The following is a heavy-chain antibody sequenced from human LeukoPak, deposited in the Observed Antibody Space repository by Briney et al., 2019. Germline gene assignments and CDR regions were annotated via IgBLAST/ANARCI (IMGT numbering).Heavy chain of an antibody. J-gene: IGHJ5*02. CDR1: GFTFSSYA. CDR3: ASLTIVVVIHSQFRWFDP. V-gene: IGHV3-30-3*01. CDR2: ISYDGSNK. D-gene: IGHD3-22*01. Sequence: GGSLRLSCAASGFTFSSYAMHWVRQAPGKGLEWVAVISYDGSNKYYADSVKGRFTISRDNSKNTLYLQVNSLRAEDTAVYYCASLTIVVVIHSQFRWFDPWGQGTLVTVSS.